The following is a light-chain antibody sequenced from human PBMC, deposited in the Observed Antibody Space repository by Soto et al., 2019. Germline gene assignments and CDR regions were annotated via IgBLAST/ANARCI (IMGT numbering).Light chain of an antibody. J-gene: IGKJ1*01. CDR2: AAS. CDR1: QSISNY. Sequence: DIQMTQSPSSLSASVGDRVTITCRASQSISNYLNWYQQKPGKAPKLLIYAASSLQSGVPSRFTGSGSGTDFTLTINNLQPDDFATYYCQQSSNTLSWTFGQGTKVEIK. V-gene: IGKV1-39*01. CDR3: QQSSNTLSWT.